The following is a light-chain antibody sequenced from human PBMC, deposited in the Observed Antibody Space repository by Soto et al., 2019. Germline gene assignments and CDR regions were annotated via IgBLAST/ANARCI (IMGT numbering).Light chain of an antibody. CDR1: SSDVGGYNY. CDR2: EDS. Sequence: QSALTQPASVSGSPGQSITISCTGTSSDVGGYNYVSWYQQHPGKAPTLMIYEDSNRPSGVSNRFSGSKAGNTASLTISGLQAEDEADYYCSSYTRSSSLVFGTGTKVTVL. V-gene: IGLV2-14*01. CDR3: SSYTRSSSLV. J-gene: IGLJ1*01.